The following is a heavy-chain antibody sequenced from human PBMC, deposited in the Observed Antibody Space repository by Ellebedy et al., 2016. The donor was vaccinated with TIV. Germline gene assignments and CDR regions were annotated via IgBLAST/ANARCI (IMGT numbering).Heavy chain of an antibody. CDR1: GGSFSGYY. J-gene: IGHJ4*02. Sequence: SETLSLXCAVYGGSFSGYYWSWTRQPPGKGLEWIGEINHSGSTNYNPSLKSRVTISVDTSKNQFSLKLRSVTAADTAVYYCARAGGDYFDYWGQGTLVTVSS. CDR2: INHSGST. CDR3: ARAGGDYFDY. D-gene: IGHD2-21*01. V-gene: IGHV4-34*01.